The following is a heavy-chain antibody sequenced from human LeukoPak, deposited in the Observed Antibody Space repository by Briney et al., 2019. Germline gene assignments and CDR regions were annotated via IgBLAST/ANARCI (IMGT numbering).Heavy chain of an antibody. CDR1: GYTFTSYG. V-gene: IGHV1-46*01. CDR3: ARDLSSSSPLDY. D-gene: IGHD6-6*01. Sequence: ASVKVSCKASGYTFTSYGISWVRQAPGQGLEWMGIINPSGGSTSYAQKFQGRVTMTRDMSTSTVYMELSSLRSEDTAVYYCARDLSSSSPLDYWGQGTLVTVSS. J-gene: IGHJ4*02. CDR2: INPSGGST.